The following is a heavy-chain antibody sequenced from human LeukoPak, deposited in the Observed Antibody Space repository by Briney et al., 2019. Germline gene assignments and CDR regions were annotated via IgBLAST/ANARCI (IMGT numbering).Heavy chain of an antibody. V-gene: IGHV1-18*01. Sequence: ASVKVSCKASGYTFTSYGISWGRQAPGQGLEWRGGISAYNGNTNCAQKLYVRVAMTTDSSTSTAYMELRSLRSEDTAVYYCARIYCSSTSCYIGAYYYYGMDVWGQGNTVTVSS. J-gene: IGHJ6*02. CDR3: ARIYCSSTSCYIGAYYYYGMDV. CDR2: ISAYNGNT. CDR1: GYTFTSYG. D-gene: IGHD2-2*02.